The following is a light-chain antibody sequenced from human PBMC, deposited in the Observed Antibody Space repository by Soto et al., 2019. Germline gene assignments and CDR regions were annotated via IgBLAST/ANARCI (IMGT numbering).Light chain of an antibody. J-gene: IGKJ2*01. CDR1: QSVLYSSDNKNY. CDR3: QQYYSTPYP. CDR2: WAS. V-gene: IGKV4-1*01. Sequence: DIVMTQSPDSLAVSLGERATINCKSSQSVLYSSDNKNYLAWYQQKPGQPPNLLIYWASTRESGVPDRFSGGGSGTDFTLTISSLQADDVAVYYCQQYYSTPYPFGQGTKLEIK.